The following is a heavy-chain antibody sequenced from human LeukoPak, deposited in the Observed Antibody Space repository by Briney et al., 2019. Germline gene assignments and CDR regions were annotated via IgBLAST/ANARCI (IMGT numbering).Heavy chain of an antibody. CDR2: ISYDGSNK. CDR3: ARDGEAKMATITPYFDY. D-gene: IGHD5-24*01. Sequence: GGSLRLSCAASGFTVSSNYMSWVRQAPGKGLEWVAVISYDGSNKYYADSVKGRFTISRDNSKNTLYLQMNSLRAEDTAVYYCARDGEAKMATITPYFDYWGQGTLVTVSS. J-gene: IGHJ4*02. CDR1: GFTVSSNY. V-gene: IGHV3-30-3*01.